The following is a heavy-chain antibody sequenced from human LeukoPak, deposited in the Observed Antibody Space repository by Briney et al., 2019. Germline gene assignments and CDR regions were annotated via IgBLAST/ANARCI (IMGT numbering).Heavy chain of an antibody. CDR3: ARGSREMDTIFDY. CDR2: IFASGST. CDR1: GGSISGYS. Sequence: NPSETLSLTCNVSGGSISGYSWSWIRQPAGKGLEWIGHIFASGSTNYNPSLRSRLTMSVDTSKNQFSLKLTSVTAADTAVYYCARGSREMDTIFDYSGQGTLVTVSS. D-gene: IGHD5-24*01. V-gene: IGHV4-4*07. J-gene: IGHJ4*02.